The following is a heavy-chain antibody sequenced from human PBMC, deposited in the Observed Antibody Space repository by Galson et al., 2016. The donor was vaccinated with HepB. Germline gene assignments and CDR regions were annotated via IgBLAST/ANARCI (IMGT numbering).Heavy chain of an antibody. CDR1: GYTFTDYY. CDR2: LDPEDGTT. CDR3: ALMDPNPTMSLG. V-gene: IGHV1-69-2*01. D-gene: IGHD3-10*02. Sequence: QSGAEVKKPGSSVKVSCKVSGYTFTDYYIHWVQQAPGKGLEWMGLLDPEDGTTIYAEKFQGRVTITADTSTDTSFMELSSLRFEDTAVYYCALMDPNPTMSLGWGQGTLVTVSS. J-gene: IGHJ4*02.